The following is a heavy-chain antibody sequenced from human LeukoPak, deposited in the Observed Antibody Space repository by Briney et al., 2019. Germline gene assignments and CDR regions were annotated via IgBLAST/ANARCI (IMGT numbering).Heavy chain of an antibody. J-gene: IGHJ4*02. CDR1: GFTFSSYA. CDR2: ISGSGGST. CDR3: AKDHEDYGSGSYYQFDY. V-gene: IGHV3-23*01. D-gene: IGHD3-10*01. Sequence: GSLRLSCAASGFTFSSYAMSWVRQAPGKWLEWVSAISGSGGSTYYADSVKGRFTISRDNSKNTLYLQMNSLRAEDTAVYYCAKDHEDYGSGSYYQFDYWGQGTLVTVSS.